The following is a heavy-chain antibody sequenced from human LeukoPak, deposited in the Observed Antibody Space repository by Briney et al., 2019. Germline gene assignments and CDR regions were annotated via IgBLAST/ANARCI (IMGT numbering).Heavy chain of an antibody. CDR2: ISWNSGSI. J-gene: IGHJ4*02. Sequence: GGSLRLSCTASGFTFSSYGMHWVRQSPGRGLEWVSGISWNSGSIGYADSVKGRFTISRDNAKNSPYLQMNSLRAEDTAVYYCARDFGGYGDYVAYYFDYWGQGTLVTVSS. CDR3: ARDFGGYGDYVAYYFDY. D-gene: IGHD4-17*01. CDR1: GFTFSSYG. V-gene: IGHV3-48*04.